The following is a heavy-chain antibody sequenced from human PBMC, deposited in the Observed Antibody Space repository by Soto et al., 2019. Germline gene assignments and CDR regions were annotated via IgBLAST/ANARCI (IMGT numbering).Heavy chain of an antibody. CDR2: INPSGGGT. CDR1: GYPFTTYY. J-gene: IGHJ4*02. V-gene: IGHV1-46*01. Sequence: QVQLVQSGAEVKKTGASVKVSCKASGYPFTTYYMHWVRQAPGQGLEWMGRINPSGGGTTYAQKFQVRVTVPSDTSPNTVYIELTSLTSEDTALYYCGSGSGWYGDYWGQGTLVSVYS. D-gene: IGHD6-19*01. CDR3: GSGSGWYGDY.